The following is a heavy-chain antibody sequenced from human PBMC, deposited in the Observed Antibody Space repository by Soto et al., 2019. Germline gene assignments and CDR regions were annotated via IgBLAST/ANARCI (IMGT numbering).Heavy chain of an antibody. CDR3: ARSHNFFDF. Sequence: QVQLQESGPGLVKPSETLSLTCTVSGDSISNYYWSWIRQTPGKGLEWIGYIFYSGSTNYNPSLKSRVIISVDTSKNQFSLKLSSVTAADTAVYYCARSHNFFDFWGQGTLVTVSS. CDR1: GDSISNYY. D-gene: IGHD1-1*01. V-gene: IGHV4-59*01. J-gene: IGHJ4*02. CDR2: IFYSGST.